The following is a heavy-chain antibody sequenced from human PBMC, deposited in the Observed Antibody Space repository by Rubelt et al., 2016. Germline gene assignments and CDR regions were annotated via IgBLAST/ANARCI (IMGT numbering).Heavy chain of an antibody. CDR3: AKDRDSSGYYDNPDVSDL. CDR2: IRFDGSNK. Sequence: VQPGGSLRLSCAASGFTFSFHGMHWVRQAPGKGLEWVVFIRFDGSNKYYADSVKGRFTISRDNSKNTLYLQMNSLRAEDTALYYCAKDRDSSGYYDNPDVSDLWGQGTLVTVSS. V-gene: IGHV3-30*02. J-gene: IGHJ4*02. D-gene: IGHD3-22*01. CDR1: GFTFSFHG.